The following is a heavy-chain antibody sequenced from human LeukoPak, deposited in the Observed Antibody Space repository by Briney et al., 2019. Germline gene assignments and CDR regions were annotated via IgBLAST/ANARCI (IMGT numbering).Heavy chain of an antibody. J-gene: IGHJ5*02. V-gene: IGHV4-34*01. D-gene: IGHD2-2*01. CDR3: ARGNGYCSSTSCPHWFDP. Sequence: PSETLSLTCAVYGGSFSGYYWSWIRQPPGKGLEWIGEINHTGYINYNPSLKSRVTIPVDTSKKQFSLKLNSVTAADTAVYYCARGNGYCSSTSCPHWFDPWGQGTLVTVSS. CDR1: GGSFSGYY. CDR2: INHTGYI.